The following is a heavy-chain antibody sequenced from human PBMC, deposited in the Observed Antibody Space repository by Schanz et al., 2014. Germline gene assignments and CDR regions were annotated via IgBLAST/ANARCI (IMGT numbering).Heavy chain of an antibody. CDR2: VPFDGSQK. J-gene: IGHJ4*02. CDR3: ARVKGEFDY. CDR1: GFTLSSYG. Sequence: VQLLESGGGLVQPGRSLRLSCAASGFTLSSYGMHWVRQAPGKGLEWVAFVPFDGSQKFYADSVKGRFTISRDNAKNSLFLQMNSLRPEDTAVYYCARVKGEFDYWGQGTLVTVSS. V-gene: IGHV3-30*19. D-gene: IGHD3-16*01.